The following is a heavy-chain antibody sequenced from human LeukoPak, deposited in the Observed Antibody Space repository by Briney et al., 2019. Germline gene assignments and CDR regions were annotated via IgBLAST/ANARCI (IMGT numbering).Heavy chain of an antibody. CDR3: ANGGLRWEPSIPYYFDY. CDR1: GFTFSSYD. J-gene: IGHJ4*02. D-gene: IGHD1-26*01. CDR2: IWYDGSKK. V-gene: IGHV3-33*06. Sequence: PGGSLRLSCAASGFTFSSYDMPWVRQAQGKGLEWVAVIWYDGSKKYYADSVKGRFTISRDNSKNTLYLQMNSLRAEDTAVYYCANGGLRWEPSIPYYFDYWGQGTLVTVSS.